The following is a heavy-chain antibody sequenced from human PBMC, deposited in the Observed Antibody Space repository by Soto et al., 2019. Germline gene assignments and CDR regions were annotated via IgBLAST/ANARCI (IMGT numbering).Heavy chain of an antibody. J-gene: IGHJ5*02. V-gene: IGHV4-30-4*08. CDR2: IDNSGST. CDR3: ARHTRNQFDP. CDR1: GGSLSSGDNY. Sequence: PSETLSLTCSVSGGSLSSGDNYWSWIRQPPGKGLEWIGYIDNSGSTDYNPSLKSRVTISLDTSKNQFSLKLSSVTAADTAVYYCARHTRNQFDPWGQGTLVTVSS.